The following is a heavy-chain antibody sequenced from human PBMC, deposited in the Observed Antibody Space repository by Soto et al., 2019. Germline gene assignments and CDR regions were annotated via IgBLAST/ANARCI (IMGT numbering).Heavy chain of an antibody. CDR3: AKDLRPDGRYDLDY. CDR1: GLNFRIYA. D-gene: IGHD1-26*01. Sequence: EVQLLESGGGLAQAGGSLRLSCAASGLNFRIYAMNWVRQAPGKGLEWVSVMVGDGSSWDYADSVRGRFTISRDNSKNTLYLQMNSLRAEDTAVYYCAKDLRPDGRYDLDYWGQGTLVTVSS. CDR2: MVGDGSSW. V-gene: IGHV3-23*01. J-gene: IGHJ4*02.